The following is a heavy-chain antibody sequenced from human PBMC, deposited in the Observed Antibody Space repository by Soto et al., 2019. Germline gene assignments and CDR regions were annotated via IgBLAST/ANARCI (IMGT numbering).Heavy chain of an antibody. CDR1: GFTFSSYT. Sequence: GGSLRLSCAASGFTFSSYTMNWVRQAPGKGLEWVSSISSSSSYIYYADSVKGQFTISRDNAKNSLYLQMNSLRADDTAVYYCARGWSQYYFEYWGQGTLVTVSS. CDR2: ISSSSSYI. J-gene: IGHJ4*02. D-gene: IGHD1-26*01. CDR3: ARGWSQYYFEY. V-gene: IGHV3-21*01.